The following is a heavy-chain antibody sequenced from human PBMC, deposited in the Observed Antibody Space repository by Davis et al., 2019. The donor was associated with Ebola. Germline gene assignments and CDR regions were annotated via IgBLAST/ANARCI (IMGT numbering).Heavy chain of an antibody. CDR2: IYYSGST. Sequence: PSETLSLTCTVSGGSISSGSYYWGWIRQPPGKGLEWIGSIYYSGSTYYNPSLKSRVTISVDTSKNQFSLKLSSVTAADTAVYYCASGVGGDSCFDYWGQGTLVTVSS. D-gene: IGHD4-17*01. V-gene: IGHV4-39*01. J-gene: IGHJ4*02. CDR3: ASGVGGDSCFDY. CDR1: GGSISSGSYY.